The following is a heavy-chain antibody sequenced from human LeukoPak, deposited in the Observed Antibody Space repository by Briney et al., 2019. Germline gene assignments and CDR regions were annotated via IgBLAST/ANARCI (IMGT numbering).Heavy chain of an antibody. D-gene: IGHD2-21*01. Sequence: PSETLSLTCTVSGGSISSYSWSWIRQPAGKGLEWIGRIYTSGSTNYNPSLKSRVTMSVDTSKNQFSLKLSSVTAADTAVYYCARGNYCGGDCSPFDPWGQGTLVTVSS. V-gene: IGHV4-4*07. CDR1: GGSISSYS. CDR3: ARGNYCGGDCSPFDP. J-gene: IGHJ5*02. CDR2: IYTSGST.